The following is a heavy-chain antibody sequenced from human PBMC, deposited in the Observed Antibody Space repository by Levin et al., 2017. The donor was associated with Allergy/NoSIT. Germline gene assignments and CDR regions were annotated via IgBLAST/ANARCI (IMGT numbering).Heavy chain of an antibody. CDR1: GFTFSSYG. D-gene: IGHD6-19*01. CDR3: AKDVSGSGLYPRGNDAVEM. CDR2: ISSDGRKK. Sequence: GGSLRLSCAASGFTFSSYGMHWVRQAPGKGLEWVAVISSDGRKKFYADSVKGRLTISRDNSKNTLDLQMNSLRAEDTAVYYCAKDVSGSGLYPRGNDAVEMWGQGTKVSFSS. J-gene: IGHJ3*02. V-gene: IGHV3-30*18.